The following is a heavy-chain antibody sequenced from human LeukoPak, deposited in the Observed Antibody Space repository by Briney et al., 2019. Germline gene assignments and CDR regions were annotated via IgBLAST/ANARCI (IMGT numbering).Heavy chain of an antibody. J-gene: IGHJ4*02. CDR2: ISSSSSYI. CDR1: GFTFSSYS. D-gene: IGHD5-18*01. CDR3: ARAHSYSQQFDY. Sequence: GGSLRLSCAASGFTFSSYSMDWVGQAPGKGLEWVSSISSSSSYIYYADSVKGRFTISRDNAKNSLYLQMNSLRAEDTAVYYCARAHSYSQQFDYWGQGTLVTVSS. V-gene: IGHV3-21*01.